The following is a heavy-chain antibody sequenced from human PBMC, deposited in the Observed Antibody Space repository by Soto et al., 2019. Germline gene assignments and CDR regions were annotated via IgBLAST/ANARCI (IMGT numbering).Heavy chain of an antibody. D-gene: IGHD2-15*01. V-gene: IGHV4-30-4*01. CDR3: ARVGLTSACSGGSCYLYDSFDI. CDR2: IYYSGST. Sequence: SETLSLTCTVSGGSISSGDYYWSWIRQPPGKGLEWNGYIYYSGSTYYNPSLKSRDTISVDTSKNQFSLKLRSVTAAHTAVYYCARVGLTSACSGGSCYLYDSFDIWGQGTMVTVSS. J-gene: IGHJ3*02. CDR1: GGSISSGDYY.